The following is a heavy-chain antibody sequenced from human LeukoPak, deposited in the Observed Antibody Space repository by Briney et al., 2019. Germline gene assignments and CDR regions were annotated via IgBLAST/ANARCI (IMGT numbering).Heavy chain of an antibody. V-gene: IGHV3-74*01. CDR1: GFTFSAYW. J-gene: IGHJ4*02. D-gene: IGHD1-1*01. Sequence: GGSLRLSCAASGFTFSAYWMHWVRQAPGKGLVWVSRINGDGSITSYADSVKGRFSISRDNSKNTLSLQMNSLRPEDTAVYYCARDSGWNLDYWGQGTLVTVSS. CDR3: ARDSGWNLDY. CDR2: INGDGSIT.